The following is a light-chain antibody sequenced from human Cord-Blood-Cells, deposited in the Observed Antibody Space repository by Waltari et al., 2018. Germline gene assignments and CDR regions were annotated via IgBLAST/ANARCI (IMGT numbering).Light chain of an antibody. Sequence: QSALTQPASVSGSPGQSITLSCTGTSRDVWGSNLVSRYQQHPGKAPKLMIYEGSKRPSGVSNRFSGSKSGNTASLTISGLQAEDEADYYCCSYAGSSTHVVFGGGTKLTVL. V-gene: IGLV2-23*01. CDR1: SRDVWGSNL. CDR3: CSYAGSSTHVV. CDR2: EGS. J-gene: IGLJ2*01.